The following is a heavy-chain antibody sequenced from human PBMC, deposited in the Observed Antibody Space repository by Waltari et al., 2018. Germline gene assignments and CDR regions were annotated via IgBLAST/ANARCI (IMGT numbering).Heavy chain of an antibody. J-gene: IGHJ4*02. Sequence: QVQLVESGGGVVQPGKSLTLSCEVSGISVSSSAMHWVRQAPGKGLEWVAVISFDGNNIYFADSVKGRFTINRDNSKNTLSLQMNSLTPEDTAIYYCARDGHSYFYGSWSDYWGQGTLVTVSS. CDR2: ISFDGNNI. CDR3: ARDGHSYFYGSWSDY. CDR1: GISVSSSA. V-gene: IGHV3-30*01. D-gene: IGHD3-10*01.